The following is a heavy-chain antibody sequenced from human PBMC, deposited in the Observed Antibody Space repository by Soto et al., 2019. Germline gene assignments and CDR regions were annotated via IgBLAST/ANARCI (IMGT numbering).Heavy chain of an antibody. CDR3: VQSRCGGDCLQSYSSHSYYGLDV. D-gene: IGHD2-21*02. CDR1: GLSLSTTGVG. Sequence: QITLKESGPTLVKPTQTLTLTCTFSGLSLSTTGVGVGWIRQPPGKALEWLALIYWDDDKRYSPSLMSRLTITKDTSKNQVVLTMTNMDAVDTATYYCVQSRCGGDCLQSYSSHSYYGLDVWGQGTTVTVSS. J-gene: IGHJ6*02. V-gene: IGHV2-5*02. CDR2: IYWDDDK.